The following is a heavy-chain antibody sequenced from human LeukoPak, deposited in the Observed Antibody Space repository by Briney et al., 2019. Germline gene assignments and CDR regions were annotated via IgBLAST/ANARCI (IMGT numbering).Heavy chain of an antibody. D-gene: IGHD6-19*01. CDR2: IYTSGST. J-gene: IGHJ6*03. CDR1: GGSISSYY. Sequence: PSETLSLTCTVSGGSISSYYWSWIRQPAGKGLEWSGRIYTSGSTNYNPSLKSRVTMSVDTSKNQFSLKLSSVTAADTAVYYCASRLDHDYYYYYMDVWGKGTTVTVSS. CDR3: ASRLDHDYYYYYMDV. V-gene: IGHV4-4*07.